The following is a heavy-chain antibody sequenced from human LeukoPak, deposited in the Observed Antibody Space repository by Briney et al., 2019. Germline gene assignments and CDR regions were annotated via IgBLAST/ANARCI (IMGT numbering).Heavy chain of an antibody. V-gene: IGHV1-69*13. D-gene: IGHD2-21*02. CDR2: IIPIFGTA. Sequence: SVKVSCKASGYTFTSYDFSWVRQAPGQGLEWMGGIIPIFGTANYAQKFQGRVTITADESTSTAYMELSSLRSEDTAVYYCARDLGSAYCGGDCYSLYFDYWGQGTLVTVSS. J-gene: IGHJ4*02. CDR1: GYTFTSYD. CDR3: ARDLGSAYCGGDCYSLYFDY.